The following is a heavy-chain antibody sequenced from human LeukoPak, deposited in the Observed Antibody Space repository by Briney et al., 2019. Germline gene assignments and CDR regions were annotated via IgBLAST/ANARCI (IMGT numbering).Heavy chain of an antibody. V-gene: IGHV3-30*18. CDR3: AKGPLRGTAAAIDY. D-gene: IGHD2-2*01. Sequence: GGSLRLSCAASGFTFSRYWMHWVRQAPGKGLEWVAVISYDGRNIHYPDSVKGRFTISRDISTDTLWLQMDSLRTEDTAVYYCAKGPLRGTAAAIDYWGQGTLVTVSS. CDR2: ISYDGRNI. CDR1: GFTFSRYW. J-gene: IGHJ4*02.